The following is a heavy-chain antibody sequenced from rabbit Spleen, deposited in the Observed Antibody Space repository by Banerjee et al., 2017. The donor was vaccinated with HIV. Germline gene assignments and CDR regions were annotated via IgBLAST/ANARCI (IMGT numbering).Heavy chain of an antibody. D-gene: IGHD1-1*01. Sequence: QEQLEESGGGLVKPGGSLTLTCAASGFSFSDRDVMCWVRQAPGKGLEWIACINTATAKGVYASWAKGRFAISKTSSTTVTLQMTSLTAADTATYFCARDLVGVIGWNFILWGPGTLVTVS. CDR1: GFSFSDRDV. J-gene: IGHJ4*01. CDR3: ARDLVGVIGWNFIL. V-gene: IGHV1S45*01. CDR2: INTATAKG.